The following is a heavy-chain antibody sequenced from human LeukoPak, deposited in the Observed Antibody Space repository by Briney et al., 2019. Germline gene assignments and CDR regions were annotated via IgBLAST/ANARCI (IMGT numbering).Heavy chain of an antibody. V-gene: IGHV1-46*01. CDR2: INPSGGST. Sequence: AASVKVSCKASGYTFTSYYMHWVRQAPGQGLEWMGIINPSGGSTSYAQKFQGRVTMTRDMSTSTVYMELSSLRSEDTGVYYCARKGMVYASPFDYWGQGTLVTVSS. J-gene: IGHJ4*02. D-gene: IGHD2-8*01. CDR3: ARKGMVYASPFDY. CDR1: GYTFTSYY.